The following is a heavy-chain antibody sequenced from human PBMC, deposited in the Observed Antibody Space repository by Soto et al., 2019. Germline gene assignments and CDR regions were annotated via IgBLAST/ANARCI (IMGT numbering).Heavy chain of an antibody. V-gene: IGHV3-48*02. Sequence: EVQLLESGGGLVQPGGSLRLSCAASGFTFSSNSMNWVRQAPGKGLEWISYISSSSTIYADSVKGRFTISRDNAKNSLYLQMNSLRDEDTAVYYCARVIWSGHLTSDLWGQGTLVTVSS. CDR3: ARVIWSGHLTSDL. D-gene: IGHD3-3*01. J-gene: IGHJ5*02. CDR1: GFTFSSNS. CDR2: ISSSSTI.